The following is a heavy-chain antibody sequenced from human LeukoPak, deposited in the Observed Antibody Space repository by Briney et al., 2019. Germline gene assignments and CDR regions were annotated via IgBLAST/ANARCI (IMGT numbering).Heavy chain of an antibody. V-gene: IGHV3-23*01. J-gene: IGHJ4*02. Sequence: GSLRLSCVASGFTFSNYAMSWVRQAPGKGLEWVSAITGSGGITYYADSVKGRFTISRDNSKNTLYLQMNSLRAEDTAVYYCAKWGDYDVLTGYYDPDYWGQGTLVTVSS. CDR3: AKWGDYDVLTGYYDPDY. CDR1: GFTFSNYA. CDR2: ITGSGGIT. D-gene: IGHD3-9*01.